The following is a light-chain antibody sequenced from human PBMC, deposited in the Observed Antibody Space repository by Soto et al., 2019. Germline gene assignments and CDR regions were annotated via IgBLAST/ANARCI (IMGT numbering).Light chain of an antibody. CDR3: SSYTSSSRYV. J-gene: IGLJ1*01. CDR2: DVS. V-gene: IGLV2-14*01. Sequence: QSVLTQPASVSGSPGQSITISCTGTSSDIGGYNFVSWYQQHPGKAPKFMIYDVSIRPSGVSNRFSGSKSGNTASLTISGLQAEDEAKYYCSSYTSSSRYVFGTGTKVTVL. CDR1: SSDIGGYNF.